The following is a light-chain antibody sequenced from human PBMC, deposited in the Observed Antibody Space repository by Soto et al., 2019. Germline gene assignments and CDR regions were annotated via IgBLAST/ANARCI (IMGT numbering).Light chain of an antibody. CDR1: SSDVGGYNY. CDR2: DVS. CDR3: SSYTSSSTLV. J-gene: IGLJ3*02. V-gene: IGLV2-14*01. Sequence: QSALTQPASVSGSPGQSITISCTGTSSDVGGYNYVSWYQQHPGKAPKLMIYDVSNRPSGVSNRFSGSKSGNTASLTISGLQAEDEADYYCSSYTSSSTLVFGGGTHVTVL.